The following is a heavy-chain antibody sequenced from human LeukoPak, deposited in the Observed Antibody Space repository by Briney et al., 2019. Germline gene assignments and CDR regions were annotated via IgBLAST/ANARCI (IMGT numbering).Heavy chain of an antibody. J-gene: IGHJ4*02. V-gene: IGHV4-39*01. D-gene: IGHD3/OR15-3a*01. Sequence: SETLSLTCTVSGVSISSSNSYWGWIRQPPGKGLEWIGSIYYSGNTYYNASVKSRVTISIDSSKNQFSLMLSSVTAADTAVYYCARQTGSGLFTLPGGQGTLVTVSS. CDR2: IYYSGNT. CDR3: ARQTGSGLFTLP. CDR1: GVSISSSNSY.